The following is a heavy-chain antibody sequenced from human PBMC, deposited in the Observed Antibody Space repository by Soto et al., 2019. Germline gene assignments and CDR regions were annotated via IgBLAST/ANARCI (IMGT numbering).Heavy chain of an antibody. D-gene: IGHD1-7*01. CDR3: ARYEYGNSLYGVDV. CDR2: VDHRGRT. J-gene: IGHJ6*02. Sequence: QVHLQQRGAGLLKPSETLSLNCVVSGESFSGYYWSWIRQTPGMGLERIAEVDHRGRTTYNPSLKNRASISIDSPKNLFSLELTSVTAADTALYFCARYEYGNSLYGVDVWGQGTRVTVSS. CDR1: GESFSGYY. V-gene: IGHV4-34*02.